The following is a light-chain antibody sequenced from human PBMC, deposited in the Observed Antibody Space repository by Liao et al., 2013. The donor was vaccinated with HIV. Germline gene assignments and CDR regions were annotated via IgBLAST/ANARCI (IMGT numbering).Light chain of an antibody. J-gene: IGLJ1*01. CDR3: HVWDGTSDHQV. V-gene: IGLV3-21*01. CDR1: NIETQD. Sequence: SNVLTQPPSVSVAPGKTAKITCGGNNIETQDVHWYQKKPGQAPVAVISYNAKWPSGIPERFSGSKSGNTATLSISRVEAGDEADYYCHVWDGTSDHQVFGPGTKVTVL. CDR2: YNA.